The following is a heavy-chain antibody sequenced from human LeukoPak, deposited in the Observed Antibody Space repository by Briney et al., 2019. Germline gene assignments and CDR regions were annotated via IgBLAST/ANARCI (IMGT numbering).Heavy chain of an antibody. CDR3: ARAREYDFWSGPFKGAFDI. CDR1: GGSLSSSSYY. CDR2: IYYSGST. D-gene: IGHD3-3*01. Sequence: SETLSLTCTVSGGSLSSSSYYWGWIRQPPGKGLEWIGSIYYSGSTYYNPSLKSRVTISVDTSKNQFSLKLSSVTAADTAVYYCARAREYDFWSGPFKGAFDIWGQGTMVTVSS. V-gene: IGHV4-39*07. J-gene: IGHJ3*02.